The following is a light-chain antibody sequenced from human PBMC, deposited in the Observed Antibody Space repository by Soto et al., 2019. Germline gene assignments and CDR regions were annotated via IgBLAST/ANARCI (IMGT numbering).Light chain of an antibody. CDR2: AAS. Sequence: DIQMTQSPSSVSASVGDRITITCRASQGISSWLAWYQQKPGKAPQILISAASTLQSGVPSRFSGSGSGTDFTLTISSLQPEDFAIYFCQQANSLPYTFGQGTRVEIK. CDR1: QGISSW. J-gene: IGKJ2*01. V-gene: IGKV1-12*01. CDR3: QQANSLPYT.